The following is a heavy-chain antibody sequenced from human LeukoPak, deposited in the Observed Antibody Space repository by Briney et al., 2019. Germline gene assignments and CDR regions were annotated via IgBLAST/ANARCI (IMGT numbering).Heavy chain of an antibody. CDR3: ATWAHTYYDILTGGYYFDY. Sequence: GASVKASCKVSGYTLTELSMHWVRQAPGKGLEWMGGFDPEDGETIYAQKFQGRVTMTEDTSTDTAYMELSSLRSEDTAVYYCATWAHTYYDILTGGYYFDYWGQGTLSPSPQ. CDR1: GYTLTELS. V-gene: IGHV1-24*01. CDR2: FDPEDGET. J-gene: IGHJ4*02. D-gene: IGHD3-9*01.